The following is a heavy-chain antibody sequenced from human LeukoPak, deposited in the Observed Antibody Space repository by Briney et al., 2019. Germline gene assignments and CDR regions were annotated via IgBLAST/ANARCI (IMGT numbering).Heavy chain of an antibody. CDR1: GYTFTSYG. J-gene: IGHJ3*02. CDR3: ARVWGRFGVVIIRGKGGSHNAFDI. Sequence: ASVKVSCKASGYTFTSYGISWVRQAPGQGLEWMGWISAYNGNTNYAQKLQGRVTMTTDTSTSTAYMELRSLRSDDTAVYYCARVWGRFGVVIIRGKGGSHNAFDIWGQGTMVTVSS. CDR2: ISAYNGNT. D-gene: IGHD3-3*01. V-gene: IGHV1-18*01.